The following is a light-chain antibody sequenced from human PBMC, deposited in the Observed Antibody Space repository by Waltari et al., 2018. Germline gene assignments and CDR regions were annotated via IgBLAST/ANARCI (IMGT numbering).Light chain of an antibody. CDR1: QGISSY. V-gene: IGKV1-8*01. CDR3: QQYYGNPRT. CDR2: AAS. J-gene: IGKJ2*01. Sequence: AIRMTQSPSSLSASTGDRVTITCRASQGISSYLAWYQQKPGKAPKLLIYAASTLQSGVPSRFSGSGSGTDFTLTISSLQAEDVAVYYCQQYYGNPRTFGQGTKLEIK.